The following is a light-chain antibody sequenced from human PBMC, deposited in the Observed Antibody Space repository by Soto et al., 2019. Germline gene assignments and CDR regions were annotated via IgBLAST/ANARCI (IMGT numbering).Light chain of an antibody. J-gene: IGKJ5*01. CDR2: GAS. Sequence: EIVLTQSPGTLSLSPGERATLSCRASQSVSRTYLAWYQQTPGQAPRLLIYGASNRATGVPDRFSGSGSGTDFTLTISGLEPEDFAVYYYQQYDRSPFTFGQGTRLEIK. CDR3: QQYDRSPFT. CDR1: QSVSRTY. V-gene: IGKV3-20*01.